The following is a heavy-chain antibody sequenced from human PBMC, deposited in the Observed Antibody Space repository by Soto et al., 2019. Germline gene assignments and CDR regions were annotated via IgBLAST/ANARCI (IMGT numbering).Heavy chain of an antibody. CDR3: ARSAGGNSFFEY. Sequence: PSETLSLTCAVSGDSVSTSNWWSWVRQPPGNGLEWIGEIYHGGTTNYNPSLKSRVTLSVDKSKNQFSLRLTSVTAADTGVYYCARSAGGNSFFEYWGQGTLVTVSS. CDR2: IYHGGTT. CDR1: GDSVSTSNW. V-gene: IGHV4-4*02. D-gene: IGHD1-1*01. J-gene: IGHJ4*02.